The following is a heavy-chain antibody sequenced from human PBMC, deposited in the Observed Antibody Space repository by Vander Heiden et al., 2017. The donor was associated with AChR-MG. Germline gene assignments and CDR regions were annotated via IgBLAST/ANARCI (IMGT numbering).Heavy chain of an antibody. V-gene: IGHV3-74*01. D-gene: IGHD2-15*01. CDR3: ARGYCSGGSCYPAI. J-gene: IGHJ4*02. CDR2: LNSDGSST. Sequence: EVQLVESGGGLVQPGGSLRLSCAASGFTFSSYGMHWVRQAPGKGLVWVSRLNSDGSSTSYADSVKGRFTISRDNAKNTLYLQMNSLRAEDTAVYYCARGYCSGGSCYPAIWGQGTLVTVSS. CDR1: GFTFSSYG.